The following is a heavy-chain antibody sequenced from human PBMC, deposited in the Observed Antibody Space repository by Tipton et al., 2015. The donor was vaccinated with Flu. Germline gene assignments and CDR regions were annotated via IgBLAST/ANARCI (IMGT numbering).Heavy chain of an antibody. V-gene: IGHV3-7*03. CDR3: ARQIGGGDCF. CDR1: GFTFSLYW. CDR2: IKQDGSQK. Sequence: SLRLSCTASGFTFSLYWVTWVRQAPGKGLEWVANIKQDGSQKYYVDSVKGRFTISRDNAKNSLYLQMNSLRAEDTAIYYCARQIGGGDCFWGQGTLVTVSS. J-gene: IGHJ4*02. D-gene: IGHD2-21*02.